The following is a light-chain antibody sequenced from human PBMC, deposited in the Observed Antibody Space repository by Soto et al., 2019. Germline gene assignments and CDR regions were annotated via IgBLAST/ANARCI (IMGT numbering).Light chain of an antibody. CDR2: EGS. CDR3: CSYATSLYV. J-gene: IGLJ1*01. V-gene: IGLV2-23*01. Sequence: QPAPPQPAYGPGSPVHCIRISSTQTSSYVGSYNLVSWYQPQTGKASKLMIYEGSKLPSGVSDRFSGSKSGNTASLTISGLQAENETDYYCCSYATSLYVFGPGTKVTVL. CDR1: SSYVGSYNL.